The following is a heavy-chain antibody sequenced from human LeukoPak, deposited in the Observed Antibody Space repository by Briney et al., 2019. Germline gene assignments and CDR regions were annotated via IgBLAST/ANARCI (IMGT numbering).Heavy chain of an antibody. CDR3: ARGRPPADY. CDR1: GFTFSSYS. Sequence: PGGSLRLSCAASGFTFSSYSMNWVRQAPGKGLEWVSYISSSGSTIYYADSVKGRFTISRDNAKNSLYLQMNSLRAEDTALYYCARGRPPADYWGQGTLVTVSS. J-gene: IGHJ4*02. V-gene: IGHV3-48*04. CDR2: ISSSGSTI.